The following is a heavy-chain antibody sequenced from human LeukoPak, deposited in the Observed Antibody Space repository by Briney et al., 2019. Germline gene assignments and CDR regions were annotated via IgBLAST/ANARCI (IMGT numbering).Heavy chain of an antibody. D-gene: IGHD4-17*01. CDR2: IRHDGSIK. Sequence: GGSLRLSCAASGFIFSTYGMYWVRQAPGKGLEWVAFIRHDGSIKNYADSVKGRSTISRDNSKNTLYLQMNSLRAEDTAVYYCARDYADYVGYFFFDYWGQGTLVTVSS. V-gene: IGHV3-30*02. J-gene: IGHJ4*02. CDR3: ARDYADYVGYFFFDY. CDR1: GFIFSTYG.